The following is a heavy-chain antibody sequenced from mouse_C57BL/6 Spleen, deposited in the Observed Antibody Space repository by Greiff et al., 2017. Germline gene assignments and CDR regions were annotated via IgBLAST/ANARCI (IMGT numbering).Heavy chain of an antibody. J-gene: IGHJ1*03. Sequence: VQLQQSGAELVRPGTSVKVSCKASGYAFTNYLIEWVKQRPGQGLEWIGVINPGSGGTNYNEKFKGKATLTADTSSSTAYMQLSSLTAEAAAVYFCARGNHDYDSSWSFEVWGTGTTVTVSS. CDR1: GYAFTNYL. V-gene: IGHV1-54*01. CDR3: ARGNHDYDSSWSFEV. D-gene: IGHD1-1*01. CDR2: INPGSGGT.